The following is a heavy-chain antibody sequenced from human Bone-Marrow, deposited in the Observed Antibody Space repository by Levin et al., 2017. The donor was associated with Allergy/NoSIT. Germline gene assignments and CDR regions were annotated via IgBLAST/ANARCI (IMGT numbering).Heavy chain of an antibody. CDR1: GYTFTSHG. D-gene: IGHD6-6*01. V-gene: IGHV1-18*01. Sequence: ASVKVSCKASGYTFTSHGISWVRQAPGQGLEWMGWISSFNGNTKYTQKFQGRVTMTTDTSTSTAYMELRSLRADDTAVYYCARDLVTDYYFYYGMDVWGQGTTVTVSS. CDR3: ARDLVTDYYFYYGMDV. J-gene: IGHJ6*02. CDR2: ISSFNGNT.